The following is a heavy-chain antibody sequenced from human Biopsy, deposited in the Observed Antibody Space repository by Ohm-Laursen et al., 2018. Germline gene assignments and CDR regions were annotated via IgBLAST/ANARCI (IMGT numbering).Heavy chain of an antibody. Sequence: SVKVSCKGSGYAVNDYFLHWLRQAPGQGPEWMEWISPNSGGTNYAQKFQGRVTMTTDTSTSTVYLELRRLISDDTAVYYCARDIMNRIAGLVARSDVFDVWGQGTLVTVSS. CDR2: ISPNSGGT. CDR3: ARDIMNRIAGLVARSDVFDV. CDR1: GYAVNDYF. D-gene: IGHD3-16*01. V-gene: IGHV1-2*02. J-gene: IGHJ3*01.